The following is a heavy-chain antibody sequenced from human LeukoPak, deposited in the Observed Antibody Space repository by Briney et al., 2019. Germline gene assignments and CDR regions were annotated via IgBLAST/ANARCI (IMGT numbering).Heavy chain of an antibody. CDR3: AREGPNHSSGSMSY. CDR2: INYSGST. V-gene: IGHV4-59*01. CDR1: GGSISSYY. D-gene: IGHD6-19*01. Sequence: TSSETLSLTCTVSGGSISSYYWSWIRQPPGKGLEWIGYINYSGSTNNNPSLKSRVTISVDTSKNQVSLKLSSVTAADTAVYYCAREGPNHSSGSMSYWGQGTLVTVSS. J-gene: IGHJ4*02.